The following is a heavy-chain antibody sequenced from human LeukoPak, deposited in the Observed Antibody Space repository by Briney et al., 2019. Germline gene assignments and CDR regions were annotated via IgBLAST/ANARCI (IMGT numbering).Heavy chain of an antibody. V-gene: IGHV4-31*03. CDR2: IYYSGST. CDR1: GGSISSGGYY. CDR3: ARVPTDDYYDSSGYYYFDY. J-gene: IGHJ4*02. Sequence: SETLSPTCTVSGGSISSGGYYWSWIRQHPGKGLEWIGYIYYSGSTYYNPSLKSRVTISVDTSKNQFSLKLSSVTAADTAVYYCARVPTDDYYDSSGYYYFDYWGQGTLVTVSS. D-gene: IGHD3-22*01.